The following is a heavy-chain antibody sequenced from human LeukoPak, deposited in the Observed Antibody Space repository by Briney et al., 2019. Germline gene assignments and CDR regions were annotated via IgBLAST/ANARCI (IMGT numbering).Heavy chain of an antibody. CDR2: INTDGSST. J-gene: IGHJ3*02. CDR1: GFTFSSYW. D-gene: IGHD1-26*01. Sequence: GGSLRLSCAASGFTFSSYWMHWVRQAPGKGLVWVSRINTDGSSTSYADSVKGRFTISRDNAKNTLYLQMNSLRAEDTAVYYCTSYSGSPNDAFDIWGQGTMVTVSS. CDR3: TSYSGSPNDAFDI. V-gene: IGHV3-74*01.